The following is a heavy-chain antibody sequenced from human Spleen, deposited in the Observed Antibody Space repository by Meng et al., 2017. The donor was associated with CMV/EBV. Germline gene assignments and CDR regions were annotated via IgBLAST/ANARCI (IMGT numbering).Heavy chain of an antibody. D-gene: IGHD3-16*02. CDR2: IKSKPDGRTT. Sequence: TFSNAWMNGVRQGPGKGLEWVGRIKSKPDGRTTDYAATVKGRFTISRDDSKNTLYLQMNSLTTEDTAVYYCTTDPYYDYVWGTYRYHWGQGTLVTVSS. CDR1: TFSNAW. CDR3: TTDPYYDYVWGTYRYH. V-gene: IGHV3-15*01. J-gene: IGHJ5*02.